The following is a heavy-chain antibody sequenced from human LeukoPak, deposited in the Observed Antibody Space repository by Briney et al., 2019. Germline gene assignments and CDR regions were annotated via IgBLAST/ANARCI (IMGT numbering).Heavy chain of an antibody. J-gene: IGHJ6*03. CDR1: GFTFSSYG. Sequence: PGGSLRLSCAASGFTFSSYGMHWVRQAPGRGLEWVAVISYDGSNKYYADSVKGRFTISRDNSKNTLYLQMNSLRAEDTAVYYCAKDEYIRQWLVMDYYYYYMDVWGKGTTVTVSS. V-gene: IGHV3-30*18. CDR2: ISYDGSNK. D-gene: IGHD6-19*01. CDR3: AKDEYIRQWLVMDYYYYYMDV.